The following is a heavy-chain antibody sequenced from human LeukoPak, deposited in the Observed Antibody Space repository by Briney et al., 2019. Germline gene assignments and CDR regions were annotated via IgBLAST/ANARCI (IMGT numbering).Heavy chain of an antibody. J-gene: IGHJ4*02. CDR2: INHSGST. CDR1: GGSFSGYY. Sequence: SETLSLTCAAYGGSFSGYYWSWIRQPPGKGLEWIGEINHSGSTNYNPSLKSRVTISVDTSKNQFSLKLSSVTAADTAVYYCASVGRDGDSPFDYWGQGTLVTVSS. CDR3: ASVGRDGDSPFDY. V-gene: IGHV4-34*01. D-gene: IGHD2-21*01.